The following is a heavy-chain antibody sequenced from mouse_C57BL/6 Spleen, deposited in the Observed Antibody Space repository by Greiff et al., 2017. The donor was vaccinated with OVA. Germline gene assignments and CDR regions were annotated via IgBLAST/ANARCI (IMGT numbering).Heavy chain of an antibody. CDR2: IYPGDGDT. D-gene: IGHD2-4*01. J-gene: IGHJ3*01. Sequence: VQLQQSGAELVKPGASVKISCKASGYAFSSYWMNWVKQRPGKGLEWIGQIYPGDGDTNYNGKFKGKATLTADKSSSTAYMQLSSLTSEDSAVYFCARKDNDYDAWFAYWGQGTLVTVSA. CDR1: GYAFSSYW. CDR3: ARKDNDYDAWFAY. V-gene: IGHV1-80*01.